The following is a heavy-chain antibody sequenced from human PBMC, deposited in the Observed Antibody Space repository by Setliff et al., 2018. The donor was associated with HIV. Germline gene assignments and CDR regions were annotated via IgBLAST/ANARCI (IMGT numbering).Heavy chain of an antibody. CDR2: ILYGGNT. J-gene: IGHJ4*02. CDR1: GDSIDSPHC. V-gene: IGHV4-39*01. D-gene: IGHD6-19*01. CDR3: ARQGAVTGHAFDS. Sequence: SETLSLTCTVSGDSIDSPHCWSWVRQSLEKGPEWIANILYGGNTYYNPSLKSRVTISVDTSKNHFSLRLSSVTAADTAVYYCARQGAVTGHAFDSWGPGALVTVSS.